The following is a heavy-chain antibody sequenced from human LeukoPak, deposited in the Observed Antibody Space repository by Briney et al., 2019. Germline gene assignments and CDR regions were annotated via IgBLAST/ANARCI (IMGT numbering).Heavy chain of an antibody. V-gene: IGHV4-39*07. Sequence: SETLSLTCTVSGGSISSSSDYWGWIRQPPGKGLEWIGSIYYSGSTYYNSSLKSRVTISVDTSKNQFSLKLSSVTAADTAVYYCASDYYDFWSGIYYYYYMDVWGKGTTVTVSS. CDR3: ASDYYDFWSGIYYYYYMDV. CDR1: GGSISSSSDY. J-gene: IGHJ6*03. D-gene: IGHD3-3*01. CDR2: IYYSGST.